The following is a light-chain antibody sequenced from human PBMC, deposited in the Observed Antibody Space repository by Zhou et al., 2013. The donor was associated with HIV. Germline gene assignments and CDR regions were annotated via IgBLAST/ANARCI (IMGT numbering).Light chain of an antibody. CDR2: GAF. J-gene: IGKJ2*01. CDR1: HTISANY. Sequence: EIVLTQSPGTLSLSPGERATLSCRASHTISANYLAWYQQKPGQAPRLLVYGAFTRATGIPDRFTGSGSGTDFTLTFTTLGPEDFAVYYCQQYANSPQTFGQGTKVEIK. CDR3: QQYANSPQT. V-gene: IGKV3-20*01.